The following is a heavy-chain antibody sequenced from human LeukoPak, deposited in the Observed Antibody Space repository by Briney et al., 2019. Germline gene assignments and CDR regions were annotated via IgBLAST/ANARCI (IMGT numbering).Heavy chain of an antibody. V-gene: IGHV3-7*01. D-gene: IGHD3-3*01. CDR1: GFTFSSYW. CDR2: IKQDGSEK. CDR3: ARDRHDFWSGYYHWFDP. J-gene: IGHJ5*02. Sequence: GGSLRLSCAASGFTFSSYWMSWVRQAPGKGLEWVANIKQDGSEKYYVDSVKGRFTISRDNAKNSLYLQMNSLRAEDTAVYYCARDRHDFWSGYYHWFDPWGQGTLVTVSS.